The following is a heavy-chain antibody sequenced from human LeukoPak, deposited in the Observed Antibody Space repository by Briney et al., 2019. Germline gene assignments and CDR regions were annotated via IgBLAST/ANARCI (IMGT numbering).Heavy chain of an antibody. J-gene: IGHJ4*02. Sequence: SETLSLTCTASGGSISSYYWSWIRQPAGKGLEWIGRIYTSGSTNYNPSLKSRVTMSVDTSKNQFSLKLSSVTAADTAVYYCAREIYGSGSSSLDYWGQGTLVTVSS. CDR1: GGSISSYY. CDR3: AREIYGSGSSSLDY. D-gene: IGHD3-10*01. V-gene: IGHV4-4*07. CDR2: IYTSGST.